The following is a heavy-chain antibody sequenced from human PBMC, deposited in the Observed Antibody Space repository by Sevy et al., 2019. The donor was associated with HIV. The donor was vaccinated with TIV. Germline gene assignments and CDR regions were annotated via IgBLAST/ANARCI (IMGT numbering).Heavy chain of an antibody. J-gene: IGHJ6*02. CDR1: GFTGTNNY. CDR2: SYSDDSK. Sequence: GGSLRLSCAASGFTGTNNYISWVRQAPGKGLDWVALSYSDDSKYFADSVRGRFTISRDSLKNTLYLQMNSLRAEDTAVYYCARLHPHIAGARAMDVWGQGTTVTVSS. D-gene: IGHD1-26*01. V-gene: IGHV3-53*01. CDR3: ARLHPHIAGARAMDV.